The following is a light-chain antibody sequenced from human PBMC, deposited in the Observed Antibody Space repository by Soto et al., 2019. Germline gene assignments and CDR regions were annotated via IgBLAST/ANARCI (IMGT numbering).Light chain of an antibody. CDR1: ASNIGNNY. J-gene: IGLJ2*01. V-gene: IGLV1-51*02. CDR3: GAWDYSLTGGV. Sequence: QSVLTQPPSVSAAPGQTVTISCSGSASNIGNNYVSWYQQLPGTAPKLLIYENYERPSGIPDRFSGSKSGTSATLGITGLQTGDEADYYCGAWDYSLTGGVFGGGTKVTVL. CDR2: ENY.